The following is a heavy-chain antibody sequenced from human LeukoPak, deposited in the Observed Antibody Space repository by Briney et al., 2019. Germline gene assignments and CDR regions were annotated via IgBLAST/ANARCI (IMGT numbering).Heavy chain of an antibody. CDR2: VSYSGST. J-gene: IGHJ4*02. Sequence: SETLSLTCTVSGGSISSYYWSWIRQPPGKGLEWIGYVSYSGSTDYNPSLKSRVIISIDTSKNQFSLRLSSVTAADTAVYYCAREGIAAAALDYWGQGTLVTVSS. V-gene: IGHV4-59*01. D-gene: IGHD6-13*01. CDR1: GGSISSYY. CDR3: AREGIAAAALDY.